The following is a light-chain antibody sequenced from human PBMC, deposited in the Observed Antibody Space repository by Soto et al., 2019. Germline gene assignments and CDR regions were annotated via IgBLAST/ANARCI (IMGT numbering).Light chain of an antibody. Sequence: EIVMTQSPGTLSVSPGERATLSCRASQSVSINLAWYQQKPGQAPRLLIYDASTRATGIPARFSGSGSGTVFTLTISSLQSKDFAVYYCQQYNNWHPLTFGGGTKVDIK. CDR1: QSVSIN. CDR2: DAS. CDR3: QQYNNWHPLT. V-gene: IGKV3D-15*01. J-gene: IGKJ4*01.